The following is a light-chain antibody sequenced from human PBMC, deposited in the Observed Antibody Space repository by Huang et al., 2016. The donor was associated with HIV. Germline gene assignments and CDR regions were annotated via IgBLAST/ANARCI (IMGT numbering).Light chain of an antibody. V-gene: IGKV2-28*01. CDR3: MQALQTSFT. Sequence: DIVMTQSPISLPVTPGQPASISCRSSQSLQNSNGYNYVDWYVQKPGQSPRLLIYMGSNRAAGVPDRFSGSGSGTDFTLEISRVEAEDVGVYYCMQALQTSFTFGGGTKVEIK. CDR1: QSLQNSNGYNY. CDR2: MGS. J-gene: IGKJ4*01.